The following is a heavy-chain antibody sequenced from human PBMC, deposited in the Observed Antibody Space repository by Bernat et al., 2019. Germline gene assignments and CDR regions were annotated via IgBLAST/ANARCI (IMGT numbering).Heavy chain of an antibody. CDR2: ISSSSSYI. CDR3: ARVHRNPTVTTGYYYYYMDV. J-gene: IGHJ6*03. V-gene: IGHV3-21*05. CDR1: GFTFSSYS. D-gene: IGHD4-17*01. Sequence: EVQLVESGGGLVQPGASLRLSCAASGFTFSSYSMNWVRQAPGKGLEWVSYISSSSSYIYYADSVKGRFTISRDNAKNSLYLQMNSLRAEDTAVYYCARVHRNPTVTTGYYYYYMDVWGKGTTVTVSS.